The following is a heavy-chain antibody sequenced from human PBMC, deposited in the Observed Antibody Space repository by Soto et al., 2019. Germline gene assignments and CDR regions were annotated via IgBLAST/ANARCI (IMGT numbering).Heavy chain of an antibody. D-gene: IGHD4-17*01. Sequence: ASVKVSCKASCYTFTSDGISWVRQAPGQGLEWMGWISAYNGNTNYAQKLQGRVTMTTDTSTSTAYMELRSLRSDDTAVYYCAATLDYGNKARFDPWGQGTLVTVSS. CDR2: ISAYNGNT. CDR1: CYTFTSDG. J-gene: IGHJ5*02. CDR3: AATLDYGNKARFDP. V-gene: IGHV1-18*01.